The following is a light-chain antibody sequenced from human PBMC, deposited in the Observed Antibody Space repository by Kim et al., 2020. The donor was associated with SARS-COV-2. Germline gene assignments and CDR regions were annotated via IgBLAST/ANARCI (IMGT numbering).Light chain of an antibody. CDR3: LLLYGDNYV. CDR1: TGPVTSGYY. CDR2: STS. V-gene: IGLV7-43*01. Sequence: PGGTATLTSASSTGPVTSGYYPVWLQQKPGQAPKTLICSTSNKPSWNPARFSGSLLGGKAALTLSGVQPEDEAEYYCLLLYGDNYVFGPGTKVTVL. J-gene: IGLJ1*01.